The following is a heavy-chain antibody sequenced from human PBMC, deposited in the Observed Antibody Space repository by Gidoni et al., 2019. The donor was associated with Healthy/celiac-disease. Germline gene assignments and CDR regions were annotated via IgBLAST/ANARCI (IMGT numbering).Heavy chain of an antibody. V-gene: IGHV4-39*01. D-gene: IGHD3-10*01. CDR1: GGSISSSSYY. CDR3: ARPSGFRGFYFDY. Sequence: QLQLQESGPGLVKPSETLSLTCTVSGGSISSSSYYWGWIRQPPGKGLEWIGSIYYSGSTYYNPSLKSRVTISVDTSKNQFSLKLSSVTAADTAVYYCARPSGFRGFYFDYWGQGTLVTVSS. J-gene: IGHJ4*02. CDR2: IYYSGST.